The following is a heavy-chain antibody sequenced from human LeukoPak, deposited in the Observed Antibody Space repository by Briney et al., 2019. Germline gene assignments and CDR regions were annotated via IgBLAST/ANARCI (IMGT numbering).Heavy chain of an antibody. V-gene: IGHV3-30-3*01. D-gene: IGHD6-13*01. Sequence: GGSLRLSCAASGFTFSSYGMHWVRQAPGKGLEWVAVISHDGSNKYYADSVKGRFTISRDNSKNTLYLQMNSLRAEDTAVYYCAGYSSSWEGTLTYFDYWGQGTLVTVSS. J-gene: IGHJ4*02. CDR1: GFTFSSYG. CDR2: ISHDGSNK. CDR3: AGYSSSWEGTLTYFDY.